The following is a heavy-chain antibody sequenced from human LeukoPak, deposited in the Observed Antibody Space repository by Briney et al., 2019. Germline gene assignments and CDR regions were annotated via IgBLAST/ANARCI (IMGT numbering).Heavy chain of an antibody. CDR3: ARAAAAGAFAP. D-gene: IGHD6-13*01. Sequence: GASVKVSCKASGYTFTNYAIHWVRQAPGQRLEWMAWINTGNGYTKYSQEFQGRVTITRDTSATTAYMELSSLRSEDMAVYYCARAAAAGAFAPWGQGTLVTVSS. J-gene: IGHJ5*02. CDR2: INTGNGYT. V-gene: IGHV1-3*03. CDR1: GYTFTNYA.